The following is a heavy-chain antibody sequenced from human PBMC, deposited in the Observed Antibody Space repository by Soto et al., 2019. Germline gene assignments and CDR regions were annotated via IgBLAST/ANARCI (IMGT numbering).Heavy chain of an antibody. J-gene: IGHJ6*02. CDR2: ISGSGGST. Sequence: GGSLRLSCAASGFTFSSYAMSWVRQAPGKGLEWVSAISGSGGSTYYADSVKGRFTISRDNSKNTLYLQMNSLRAEDMAVYYCAKDRGIAARQYYYYGMDVWGQGTTVTVSS. V-gene: IGHV3-23*01. CDR1: GFTFSSYA. D-gene: IGHD6-6*01. CDR3: AKDRGIAARQYYYYGMDV.